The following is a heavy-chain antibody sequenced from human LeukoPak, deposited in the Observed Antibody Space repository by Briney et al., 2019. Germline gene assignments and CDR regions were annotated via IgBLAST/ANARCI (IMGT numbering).Heavy chain of an antibody. CDR3: ARDHQYSTSMDV. J-gene: IGHJ6*02. D-gene: IGHD6-6*01. CDR2: ISTTSNYI. V-gene: IGHV3-21*01. Sequence: GGSLRLSCAASGFTFSDYTMTWVCQAPGKGLEWVSSISTTSNYIYYADSVKGRFTISRDNAKNSLYLQMNSLRAEDTAVYYCARDHQYSTSMDVWGQGTTVTVSS. CDR1: GFTFSDYT.